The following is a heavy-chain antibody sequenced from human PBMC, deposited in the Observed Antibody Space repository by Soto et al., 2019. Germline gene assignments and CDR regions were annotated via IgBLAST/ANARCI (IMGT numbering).Heavy chain of an antibody. D-gene: IGHD2-15*01. CDR1: GGTFSSYA. CDR3: AKDGGREGYFGNWFDP. Sequence: ASVKVSCKASGGTFSSYAISWVRQAPGQGLEWLGRIIPIFGTTDYAQKFQGRVTITADESTTTAYMELSSLRSDDTAVYYCAKDGGREGYFGNWFDPWGQGALVTAPQ. J-gene: IGHJ5*02. CDR2: IIPIFGTT. V-gene: IGHV1-69*13.